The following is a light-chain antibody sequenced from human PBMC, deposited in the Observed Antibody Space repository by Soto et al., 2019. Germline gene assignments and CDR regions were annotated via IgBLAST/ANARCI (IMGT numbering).Light chain of an antibody. CDR3: QQYGRSPWT. CDR1: QSVSSSY. CDR2: GAS. V-gene: IGKV3-20*01. Sequence: EIVLTQSPGTLSSSPGDRATLSCRASQSVSSSYLAWYQQKPGQAPGLLIYGASSRATGIPDRFSGSGSGTDFTLTISRLEPEDFAVYYCQQYGRSPWTFGQGTKVDIK. J-gene: IGKJ1*01.